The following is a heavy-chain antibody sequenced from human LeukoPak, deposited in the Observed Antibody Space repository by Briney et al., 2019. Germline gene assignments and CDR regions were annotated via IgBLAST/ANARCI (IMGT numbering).Heavy chain of an antibody. CDR3: AREGRGSGSYYLDY. V-gene: IGHV4-59*01. CDR2: IYYSGST. D-gene: IGHD3-10*01. CDR1: GGSISSYY. J-gene: IGHJ4*02. Sequence: SETLSLTCTVSGGSISSYYWSWIRQPPGKGLEWIGYIYYSGSTNYNPSLKSRVTISVDTSKNQFSLKLSSVTAADTAVYCCAREGRGSGSYYLDYWGQGTLVTVSS.